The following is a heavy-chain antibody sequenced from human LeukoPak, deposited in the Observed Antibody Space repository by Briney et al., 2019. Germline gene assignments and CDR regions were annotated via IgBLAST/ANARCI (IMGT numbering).Heavy chain of an antibody. J-gene: IGHJ6*04. V-gene: IGHV1-69*06. CDR2: IIPIFGTA. CDR3: ASGYCSSTSCPGGYYYYYGMDV. D-gene: IGHD2-2*03. CDR1: GGTFSSYA. Sequence: ASVKVSCTASGGTFSSYAISWVRQAPGQGLEWMGGIIPIFGTANYAQKFQGRVTITADKSTSTAYMELSSLRSEDTAVYYCASGYCSSTSCPGGYYYYYGMDVWGKGTTVTVSS.